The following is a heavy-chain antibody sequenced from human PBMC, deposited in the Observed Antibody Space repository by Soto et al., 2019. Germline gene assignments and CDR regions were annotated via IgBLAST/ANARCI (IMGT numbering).Heavy chain of an antibody. CDR3: ATDQGNSPFDY. CDR1: GILFSTYG. D-gene: IGHD3-10*01. V-gene: IGHV3-33*01. CDR2: IWADGSHS. J-gene: IGHJ4*02. Sequence: QPGGSLRLSCVTSGILFSTYGVHWVRQAPGKGLEWVAVIWADGSHSIYPDSVKGRFTISRDNSKNTLYLQMSSLGVEDTAVYYSATDQGNSPFDYWGQGTLVTSPQ.